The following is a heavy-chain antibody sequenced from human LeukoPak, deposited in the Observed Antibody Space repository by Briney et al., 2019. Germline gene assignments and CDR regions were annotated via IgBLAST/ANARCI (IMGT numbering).Heavy chain of an antibody. J-gene: IGHJ4*02. CDR2: IWYDGSKK. CDR3: ARDGGAGLDY. CDR1: GFTFSSYG. Sequence: PGGSLRLSCAASGFTFSSYGMHWVRQAPGKGLEWVAVIWYDGSKKYYADSVTGRFTIFKDDSKNTLYLQLNSLRPEDTAVYYCARDGGAGLDYWGQGTLVTVSS. V-gene: IGHV3-33*08. D-gene: IGHD2-15*01.